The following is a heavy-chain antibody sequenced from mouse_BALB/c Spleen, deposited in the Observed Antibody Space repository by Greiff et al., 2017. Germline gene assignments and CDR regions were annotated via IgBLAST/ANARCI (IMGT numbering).Heavy chain of an antibody. CDR2: ISDGGSYT. V-gene: IGHV5-4*02. CDR1: GFTFSDYY. CDR3: ARGGDYAMDY. Sequence: EVQVVESGGGLVKPGGPLKLSCAASGFTFSDYYMYWVRQTPEKRLEWVATISDGGSYTYYPDSVKGRFTISRDNAKNNLYLQMSSLKSEDTAMYYCARGGDYAMDYWGQGTSVTVSS. J-gene: IGHJ4*01.